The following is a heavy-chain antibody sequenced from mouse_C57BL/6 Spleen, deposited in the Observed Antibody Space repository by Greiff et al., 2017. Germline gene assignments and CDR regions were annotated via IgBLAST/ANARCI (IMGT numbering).Heavy chain of an antibody. Sequence: VKLQESGPELVKPGASVKISCKASGYAFSSSWMNWVKQRPGKGLEWIGRIYPGDGDTNYNGKFKGKATLTADKSSSTAYMQLSSLTSEDSAVYFCAWLLRGAMDYWGQGTSVTVSS. CDR1: GYAFSSSW. CDR2: IYPGDGDT. V-gene: IGHV1-82*01. CDR3: AWLLRGAMDY. J-gene: IGHJ4*01. D-gene: IGHD2-3*01.